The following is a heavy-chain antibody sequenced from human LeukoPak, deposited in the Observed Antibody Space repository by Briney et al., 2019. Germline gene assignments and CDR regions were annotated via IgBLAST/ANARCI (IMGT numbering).Heavy chain of an antibody. D-gene: IGHD3-9*01. CDR1: GYKFPSYW. J-gene: IGHJ4*02. CDR2: IYPSDSDT. CDR3: AKASSDTLTGYYFDH. Sequence: GESLKISCKASGYKFPSYWIGWVRQLPGKGLEWVGIIYPSDSDTRYSPSFQGQITMSVDKAISTAYLEWSSLKASDTAIYYCAKASSDTLTGYYFDHWGRGTLVTVSS. V-gene: IGHV5-51*01.